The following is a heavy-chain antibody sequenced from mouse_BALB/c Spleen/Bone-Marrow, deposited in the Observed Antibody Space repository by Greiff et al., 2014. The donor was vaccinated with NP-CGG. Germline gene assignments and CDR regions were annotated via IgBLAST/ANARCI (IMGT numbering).Heavy chain of an antibody. Sequence: EVQLQQSGAELVKPGASVKLSCTASGFNIKDTYMHWVKQRPEQGLEWIGGIDPANGNTKYDPKFQGKATITADTSSNTAYLQLSSLTSEDTAVYYCARGGSSYGWYFDVWGAGTTVTVSS. CDR2: IDPANGNT. CDR3: ARGGSSYGWYFDV. V-gene: IGHV14-3*02. CDR1: GFNIKDTY. D-gene: IGHD1-1*01. J-gene: IGHJ1*01.